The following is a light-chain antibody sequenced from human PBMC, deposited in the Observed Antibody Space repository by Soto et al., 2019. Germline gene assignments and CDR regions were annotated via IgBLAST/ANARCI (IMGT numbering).Light chain of an antibody. Sequence: ESMLTQSPGTLSLSPGERATLSYRASQSVSTRYLAWYQQKPGQAPRLLIYGASIRATGIPDRFSGSGSGTDFTLTISRLEPEDFAVYYCHQFGSSPPAFTLAQGTKL. CDR1: QSVSTRY. J-gene: IGKJ2*01. V-gene: IGKV3-20*01. CDR2: GAS. CDR3: HQFGSSPPAFT.